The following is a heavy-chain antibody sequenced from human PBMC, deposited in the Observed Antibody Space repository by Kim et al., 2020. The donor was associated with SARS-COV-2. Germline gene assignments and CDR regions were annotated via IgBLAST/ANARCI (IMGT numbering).Heavy chain of an antibody. D-gene: IGHD6-13*01. J-gene: IGHJ4*02. CDR1: GGSISSSSYY. CDR2: IYYSGST. CDR3: ASPLGAPSIAAAGMYFDY. Sequence: SETLSLTCTVSGGSISSSSYYWGWIRQPPGKGLEWIGSIYYSGSTYYNPSLKSRVTISVDTSKNQFSLKLSSVTAADTAVYYCASPLGAPSIAAAGMYFDYWGQGTLVTVSS. V-gene: IGHV4-39*07.